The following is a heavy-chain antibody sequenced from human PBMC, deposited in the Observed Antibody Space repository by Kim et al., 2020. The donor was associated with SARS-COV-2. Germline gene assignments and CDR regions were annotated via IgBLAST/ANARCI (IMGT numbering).Heavy chain of an antibody. J-gene: IGHJ4*02. CDR1: GGSISSGGYY. CDR2: IYYSGST. D-gene: IGHD1-26*01. CDR3: ARGEWELLFDY. V-gene: IGHV4-31*03. Sequence: SETLSLTCTVSGGSISSGGYYWSWIRQHPGKGLEWIGYIYYSGSTYYNPSLKSRVTISVDTSKNQFSLKLSSVTAADTAVYYCARGEWELLFDYWGQGTLVTVSS.